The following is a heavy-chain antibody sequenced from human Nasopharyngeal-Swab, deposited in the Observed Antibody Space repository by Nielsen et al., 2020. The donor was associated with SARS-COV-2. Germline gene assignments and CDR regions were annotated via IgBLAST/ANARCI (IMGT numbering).Heavy chain of an antibody. V-gene: IGHV1-58*01. CDR2: IVVPNGNT. D-gene: IGHD1-26*01. J-gene: IGHJ4*02. CDR1: GFTFTSSA. Sequence: SVKVSCKASGFTFTSSALKWVRQARGQRLEWIGWIVVPNGNTNYAQKFQERVTITRDMSTSTAYMELRSLRSEDTAVYYCAALNSGSFRYWGQGTLVSVSS. CDR3: AALNSGSFRY.